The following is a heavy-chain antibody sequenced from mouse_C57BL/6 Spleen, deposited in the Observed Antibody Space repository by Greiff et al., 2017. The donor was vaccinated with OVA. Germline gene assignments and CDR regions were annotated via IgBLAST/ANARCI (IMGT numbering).Heavy chain of an antibody. CDR3: AREGYGNYTLDY. V-gene: IGHV1-64*01. D-gene: IGHD2-1*01. Sequence: QVQLQQPGAELVKPGASVKLSCKASGYTFTSYWMHWVKQRPGQGLEWIGMIHPNSGSTNYNEKFKSKATLTVDKSSSTAYMQLSSLTSEDSAVYYGAREGYGNYTLDYWGQGTTLTVSS. CDR2: IHPNSGST. J-gene: IGHJ2*01. CDR1: GYTFTSYW.